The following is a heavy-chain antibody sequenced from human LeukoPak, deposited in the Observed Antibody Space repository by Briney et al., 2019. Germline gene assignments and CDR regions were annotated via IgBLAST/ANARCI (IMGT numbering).Heavy chain of an antibody. D-gene: IGHD1-26*01. Sequence: SGGSLRLSCAASGFTFSNYAMSWVRQAPGKGLEWVSIISESGDNTYYADSVKGRFTISRDNSKNTLCLQMSSLRAEDTAVHYCAINKGQWELFAYWGQGTLVTVSS. CDR2: ISESGDNT. CDR1: GFTFSNYA. V-gene: IGHV3-23*01. CDR3: AINKGQWELFAY. J-gene: IGHJ4*02.